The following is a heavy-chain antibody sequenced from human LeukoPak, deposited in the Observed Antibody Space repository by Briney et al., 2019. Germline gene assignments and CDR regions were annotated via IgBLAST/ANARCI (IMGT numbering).Heavy chain of an antibody. CDR3: AKDAEWELPSAFDI. D-gene: IGHD1-26*01. J-gene: IGHJ3*02. Sequence: GGSLRLSCAASGFTFSSYGMHWVRQAPGKGLEWVAFIRYDGSNKYYADSVKGRFTISRDNSKNTLYLQMISLRAEDTAVYYCAKDAEWELPSAFDIWGQGTMVTVSP. V-gene: IGHV3-30*02. CDR1: GFTFSSYG. CDR2: IRYDGSNK.